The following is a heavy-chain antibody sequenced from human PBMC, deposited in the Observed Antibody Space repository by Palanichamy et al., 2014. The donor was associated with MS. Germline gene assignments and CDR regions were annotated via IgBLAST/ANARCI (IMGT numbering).Heavy chain of an antibody. J-gene: IGHJ2*01. D-gene: IGHD4-17*01. CDR3: ARGYGGWSTTVTVWYFDL. CDR2: IYYSETT. Sequence: QVQLQESGPGLVKPSETLSLTCTVSGGSVSSGSYYWSWIRQPPGKGLEWIGFIYYSETTNYNPSLKSRATISVDTSKNQFSLKLSSVTAADTAVYYCARGYGGWSTTVTVWYFDLWGRGSLVTVSS. V-gene: IGHV4-61*01. CDR1: GGSVSSGSYY.